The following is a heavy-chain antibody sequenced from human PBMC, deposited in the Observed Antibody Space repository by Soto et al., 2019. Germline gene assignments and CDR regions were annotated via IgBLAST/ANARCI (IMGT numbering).Heavy chain of an antibody. Sequence: QVQLVESGGGVVQPGRSLRLSCAASGFTFSSYAMHWVRQAPGKGLEWVAVISYDGSNKYCADSVKGRFTISRDNSKNTLYLQMNSLRAEDTAVYYCARDSVAVADSYYFDYWGQGTLVTVSS. V-gene: IGHV3-30-3*01. CDR2: ISYDGSNK. D-gene: IGHD6-19*01. CDR1: GFTFSSYA. J-gene: IGHJ4*02. CDR3: ARDSVAVADSYYFDY.